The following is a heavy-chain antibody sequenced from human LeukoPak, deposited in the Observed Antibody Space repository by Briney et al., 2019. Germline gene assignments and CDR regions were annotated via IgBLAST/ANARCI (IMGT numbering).Heavy chain of an antibody. J-gene: IGHJ4*02. D-gene: IGHD6-13*01. CDR1: GGSFSGYY. CDR3: ARFIAAAYRYYFDY. V-gene: IGHV4-34*01. CDR2: INHSGST. Sequence: SETLSLTCAVYGGSFSGYYWSWIRQPPGKGLEGMGEINHSGSTNYNPSLKSRVTISVDTSKNQFSLKLSSVTAADTAVYYCARFIAAAYRYYFDYWGQGTLVTVSS.